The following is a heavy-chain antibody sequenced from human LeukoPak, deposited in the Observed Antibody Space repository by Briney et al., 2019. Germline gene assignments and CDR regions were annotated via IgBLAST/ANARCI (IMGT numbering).Heavy chain of an antibody. CDR1: GYTFSNYD. Sequence: ASVKVSCKASGYTFSNYDINWVRQATGQGLEWIGWMNPNSGNTGYAQKFPGRVTITRNTSISTAYMELSSLRSEDTAVYYCARAFGSGSVSSPYYFDSWGQGTLVTVSS. CDR2: MNPNSGNT. V-gene: IGHV1-8*03. J-gene: IGHJ4*02. D-gene: IGHD3-10*01. CDR3: ARAFGSGSVSSPYYFDS.